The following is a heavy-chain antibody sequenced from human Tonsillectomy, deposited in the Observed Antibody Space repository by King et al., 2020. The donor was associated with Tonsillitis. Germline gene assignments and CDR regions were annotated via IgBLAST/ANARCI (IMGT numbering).Heavy chain of an antibody. V-gene: IGHV5-51*01. Sequence: QLVQSGAEVKKPGESLKISCKGSGYSFTSYWIGWVRQMPGKGLEWMGIIYPGDSDTRYSPSFQAQVTIPSEQAISTAYLQWSSLKASDPAMYYCARHTADIVVVPTEIILDYWGQGTLVTVSS. CDR3: ARHTADIVVVPTEIILDY. CDR1: GYSFTSYW. D-gene: IGHD2-2*01. CDR2: IYPGDSDT. J-gene: IGHJ4*02.